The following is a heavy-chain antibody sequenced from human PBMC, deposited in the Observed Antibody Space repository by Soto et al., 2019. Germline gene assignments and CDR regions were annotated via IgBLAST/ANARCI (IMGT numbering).Heavy chain of an antibody. CDR3: ARGIVLMVYAADLPNAGDALAF. CDR1: GYAITGDR. Sequence: NRACKSAGYAITGDRVSCVINKTKQGLEWMGWISAYNGNTNYAQKLQGRVTMTTDTSTSTAYMELRSLRSDDTAVYYCARGIVLMVYAADLPNAGDALAFWVQGTPVTVSS. J-gene: IGHJ4*02. V-gene: IGHV1-18*01. D-gene: IGHD2-8*01. CDR2: ISAYNGNT.